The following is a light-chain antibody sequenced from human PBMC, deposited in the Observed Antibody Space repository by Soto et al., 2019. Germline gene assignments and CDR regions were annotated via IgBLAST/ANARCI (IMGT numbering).Light chain of an antibody. V-gene: IGLV2-14*01. J-gene: IGLJ3*02. CDR3: NSYTSSSTWV. Sequence: QLVLTQPASVSGSPGQSITISCTGTSSDVGGYNYVSWYQQHPGKAPKLMIYEVSNRPSGVSNRFSGSKSGNTASLTISGLQAEDEADYYCNSYTSSSTWVFGGGTKLTVL. CDR2: EVS. CDR1: SSDVGGYNY.